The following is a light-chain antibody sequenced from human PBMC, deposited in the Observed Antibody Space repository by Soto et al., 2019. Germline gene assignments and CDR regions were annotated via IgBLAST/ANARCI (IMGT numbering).Light chain of an antibody. CDR3: QQRQHWPPIT. V-gene: IGKV3-11*01. Sequence: GLTQAPATLSLYPGERATLSCRASQSVSSYLAWYQQKPGQAPRLLIYDASNRATGTPARFGGSGSGTDFTLTISSLEPEDFAVYYCQQRQHWPPITFGQGTRLAIK. CDR2: DAS. CDR1: QSVSSY. J-gene: IGKJ5*01.